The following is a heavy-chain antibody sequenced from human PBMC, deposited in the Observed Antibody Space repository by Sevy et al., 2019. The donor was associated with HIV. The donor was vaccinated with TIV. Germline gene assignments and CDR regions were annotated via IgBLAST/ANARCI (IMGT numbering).Heavy chain of an antibody. V-gene: IGHV3-7*03. D-gene: IGHD6-13*01. Sequence: GGSLRLSCVTSGFTFSDYWMTWVRQPPGKGLEWVANIREDGGQIYYADSVKGRFTISRDNAQSSVFLQMNSLGAEDTAVYYCARAVAAAGSSWGQGTLVTVSS. CDR1: GFTFSDYW. J-gene: IGHJ5*02. CDR3: ARAVAAAGSS. CDR2: IREDGGQI.